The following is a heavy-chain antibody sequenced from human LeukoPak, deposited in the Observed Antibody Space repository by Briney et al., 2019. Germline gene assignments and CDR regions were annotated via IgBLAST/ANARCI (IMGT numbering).Heavy chain of an antibody. Sequence: GGSLRLSCAASGFTFSNYGMHWVRQAPGRGLECVAVIWYERKHQYYADSVKGRFNISRDNPKNMLYLQMNSLRVEDTAVYYCAKGPTQVLRFLRDGKTYYMDVWGKGTSVLVSS. J-gene: IGHJ6*03. V-gene: IGHV3-33*06. CDR2: IWYERKHQ. D-gene: IGHD3-3*01. CDR1: GFTFSNYG. CDR3: AKGPTQVLRFLRDGKTYYMDV.